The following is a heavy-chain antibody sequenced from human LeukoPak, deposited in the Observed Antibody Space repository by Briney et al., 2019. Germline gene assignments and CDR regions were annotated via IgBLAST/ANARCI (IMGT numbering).Heavy chain of an antibody. CDR3: ARHSVGATDY. CDR2: IYNNGNS. CDR1: GGSFSTYY. Sequence: PSETLSLTCTVSGGSFSTYYWSWIRQPPGKGLEWIGYIYNNGNSNYNPSPNSRVTISIDTSKNQFSLNLSSVTAADTAVYYCARHSVGATDYWGQGTLVTVSS. V-gene: IGHV4-59*08. D-gene: IGHD1-26*01. J-gene: IGHJ4*02.